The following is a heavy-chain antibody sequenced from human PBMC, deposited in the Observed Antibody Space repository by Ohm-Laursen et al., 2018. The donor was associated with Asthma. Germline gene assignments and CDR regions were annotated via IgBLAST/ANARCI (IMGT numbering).Heavy chain of an antibody. D-gene: IGHD6-13*01. J-gene: IGHJ4*02. V-gene: IGHV3-30*04. CDR1: GFNFNSSA. Sequence: SLRLSCSASGFNFNSSAMHWVRQAPGKGLEWVAVISYDGSNKYYADSVKGRFTISRDNSKNTLYLQMNSLRAEDTAVYYCARMAAAGSYYFDYWGQGTLVTVSS. CDR3: ARMAAAGSYYFDY. CDR2: ISYDGSNK.